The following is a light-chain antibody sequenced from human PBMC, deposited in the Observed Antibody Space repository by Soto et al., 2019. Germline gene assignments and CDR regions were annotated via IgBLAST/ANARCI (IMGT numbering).Light chain of an antibody. V-gene: IGLV4-69*01. CDR3: QTWDTGIVV. Sequence: QLVLTQSPSASASLGASVNLTCTLSSGHNCYAIAWHRQQPEKGPRYLMKLNSDGSHSKGDGIPDRFSGSSSGGERNLTISSLQSEDEADYYCQTWDTGIVVFGGGTKLTVL. J-gene: IGLJ2*01. CDR1: SGHNCYA. CDR2: LNSDGSH.